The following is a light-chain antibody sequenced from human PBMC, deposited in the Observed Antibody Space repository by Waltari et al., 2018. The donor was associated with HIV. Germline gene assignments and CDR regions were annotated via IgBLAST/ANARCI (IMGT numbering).Light chain of an antibody. CDR1: QDISSH. J-gene: IGKJ5*01. CDR3: QQLDPYPIT. V-gene: IGKV1-9*01. Sequence: VTITCRASQDISSHLAWYQQKPGKAPKLLIYSASTLESGVPSRFSGTRFGTEFTLTISSLQPEDFATYYCQQLDPYPITFGQGTRLEIK. CDR2: SAS.